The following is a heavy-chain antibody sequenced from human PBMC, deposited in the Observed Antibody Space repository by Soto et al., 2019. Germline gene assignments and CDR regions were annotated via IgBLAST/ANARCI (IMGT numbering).Heavy chain of an antibody. V-gene: IGHV1-69*01. Sequence: QEQLVQSGAEVKQSGSSVKVSCKDTGGLFSSYAVSWVRQAPGQGLEWMGGIIPVFDTVYYAQKFQGRVTITADESTNTSYMELSSLRSEDTAMYYCARGGSGYVCFNEFWGQGTLVTVSS. D-gene: IGHD3-22*01. CDR2: IIPVFDTV. J-gene: IGHJ4*02. CDR1: GGLFSSYA. CDR3: ARGGSGYVCFNEF.